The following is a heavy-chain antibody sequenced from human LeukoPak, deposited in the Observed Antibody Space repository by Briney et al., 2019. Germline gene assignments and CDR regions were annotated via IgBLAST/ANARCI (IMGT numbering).Heavy chain of an antibody. V-gene: IGHV1-18*01. CDR3: ARSYCSGSSCDWFDY. D-gene: IGHD2-15*01. CDR1: GYTFTSYG. J-gene: IGHJ4*02. CDR2: ISAYNGNT. Sequence: ASVKVSCKASGYTFTSYGISWVRQAPGQGLEWMGWISAYNGNTNYAQKLQGRVTMTTDTSTSTAYMELRSLRSDDTAVYYCARSYCSGSSCDWFDYWGQGTLVTVSS.